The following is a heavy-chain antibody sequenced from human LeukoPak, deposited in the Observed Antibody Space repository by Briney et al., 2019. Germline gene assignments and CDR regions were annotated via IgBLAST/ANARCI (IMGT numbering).Heavy chain of an antibody. Sequence: PSETLSLTCTVPGGSISSYYWSWIRQPAGKGLEWIGRIYTSGSTNYNPSLKSRVTISVDTSKNQFSLKLSSVTAADTAVYYCARDSYCSSTSCLFDYWGQGTLVTVSS. CDR1: GGSISSYY. CDR2: IYTSGST. CDR3: ARDSYCSSTSCLFDY. D-gene: IGHD2-2*01. J-gene: IGHJ4*02. V-gene: IGHV4-4*07.